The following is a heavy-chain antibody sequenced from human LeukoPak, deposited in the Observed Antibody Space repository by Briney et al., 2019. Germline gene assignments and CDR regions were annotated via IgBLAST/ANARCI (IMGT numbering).Heavy chain of an antibody. CDR2: INSAGRSS. D-gene: IGHD3-22*01. Sequence: GGSLRLSCAASVFTFSSYGMHWFRQAPEKGVVWFSRINSAGRSSNYADSVKGRFTISRENAKNTLYLQMTSLRAEDTAVYYCAREHYDSSGGGYFDYWGQGTMVTVSS. J-gene: IGHJ4*02. V-gene: IGHV3-74*01. CDR3: AREHYDSSGGGYFDY. CDR1: VFTFSSYG.